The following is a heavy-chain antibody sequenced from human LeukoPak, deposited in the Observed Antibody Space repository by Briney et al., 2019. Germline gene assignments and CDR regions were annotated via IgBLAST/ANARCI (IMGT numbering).Heavy chain of an antibody. J-gene: IGHJ5*02. CDR3: ARVRNDWFDP. Sequence: QPGGALRLSCAASGFTFSSYYMNWVRQAPGKGLEWVSYISSSSSTKYYADSVKGRFTISRDNAKNSLYLQMNSLRGEDTVVYYCARVRNDWFDPWGQGTLVTVSS. CDR1: GFTFSSYY. V-gene: IGHV3-48*04. CDR2: ISSSSSTK.